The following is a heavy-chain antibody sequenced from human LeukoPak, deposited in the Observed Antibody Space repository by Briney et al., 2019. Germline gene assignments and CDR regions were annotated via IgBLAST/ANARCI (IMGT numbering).Heavy chain of an antibody. Sequence: KPSETLSLTCAVYGGSFSGYYWSWIRQPPGKGLEWIGEINHSGSTNYNPSLKSRVTISVDTSKNQFSLKLSSVTAADTAVYYCARVWYYCDSSPGFDYWGQGTLVTVSS. CDR2: INHSGST. CDR3: ARVWYYCDSSPGFDY. V-gene: IGHV4-34*01. CDR1: GGSFSGYY. D-gene: IGHD3-22*01. J-gene: IGHJ4*02.